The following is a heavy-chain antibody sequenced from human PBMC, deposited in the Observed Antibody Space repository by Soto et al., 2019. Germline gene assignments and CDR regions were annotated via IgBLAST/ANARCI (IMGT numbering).Heavy chain of an antibody. J-gene: IGHJ4*02. CDR2: IYYSGST. D-gene: IGHD3-22*01. CDR1: GSSISSGGYY. CDR3: ARESDSSGYKNYYFDY. Sequence: SETLSLTCTVSGSSISSGGYYWSWIRQHPGKGLEWIGYIYYSGSTYYNPSLKSRVTISVDTSKNQFSLKLSSVTAADTAVYYCARESDSSGYKNYYFDYWGQGTLVTVSS. V-gene: IGHV4-31*03.